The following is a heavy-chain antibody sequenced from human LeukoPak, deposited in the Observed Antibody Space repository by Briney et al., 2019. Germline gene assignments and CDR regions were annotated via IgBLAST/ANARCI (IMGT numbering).Heavy chain of an antibody. D-gene: IGHD3-3*01. CDR3: ARITIFGVVIY. J-gene: IGHJ4*02. Sequence: PSETLSLTCTVSGASISSSNYYWGWIRQPPGKGLEWIGSIYYSGSTYYNPSLKSRVTISVDTSKNQFSLRLSSVTAADTAVYYCARITIFGVVIYWGQGTLVTVSS. V-gene: IGHV4-39*01. CDR2: IYYSGST. CDR1: GASISSSNYY.